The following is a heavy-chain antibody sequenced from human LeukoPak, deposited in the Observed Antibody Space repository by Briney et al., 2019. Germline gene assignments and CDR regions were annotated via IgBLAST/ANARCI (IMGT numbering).Heavy chain of an antibody. CDR1: GFTFRSYA. J-gene: IGHJ6*02. CDR2: ISGSAGST. CDR3: ARDLHYYDSSGYSYYYGMDV. V-gene: IGHV3-23*01. Sequence: GGSLRLSCAASGFTFRSYAMTWVRQAPGKGLEWVSTISGSAGSTYYADSVKGRFTISRDNSKNSLYLQMNSLRAEDTAVYYCARDLHYYDSSGYSYYYGMDVWGQGTTVTVSS. D-gene: IGHD3-22*01.